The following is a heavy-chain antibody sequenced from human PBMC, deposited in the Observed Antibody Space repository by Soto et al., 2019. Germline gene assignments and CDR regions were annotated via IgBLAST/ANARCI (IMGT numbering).Heavy chain of an antibody. J-gene: IGHJ5*02. V-gene: IGHV4-34*01. CDR1: GGSFSGYY. D-gene: IGHD3-22*01. CDR3: ARAYSSGYYFRLDP. Sequence: SETLSLTCAVYGGSFSGYYWSWIRQPPGKGLEWIGEINHSGSTNYNPSLKSRVTISVDTSKNQFSLKLSSVTAADTAVYYCARAYSSGYYFRLDPWGQGTLVTVPQ. CDR2: INHSGST.